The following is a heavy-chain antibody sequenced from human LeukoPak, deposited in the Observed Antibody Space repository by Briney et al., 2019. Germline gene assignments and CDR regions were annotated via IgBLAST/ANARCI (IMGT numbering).Heavy chain of an antibody. Sequence: PSETLSLTCAVYGGSFSGYYWSWIRQPPGKGLEWIGEINHSGSTNYNPSLKSRVTISVDTSKNQFSLKLSSVTAADTAVYYCARERRSSTSQDAYYFDYWGQGTLVTVSS. J-gene: IGHJ4*02. CDR3: ARERRSSTSQDAYYFDY. D-gene: IGHD6-13*01. CDR1: GGSFSGYY. CDR2: INHSGST. V-gene: IGHV4-34*01.